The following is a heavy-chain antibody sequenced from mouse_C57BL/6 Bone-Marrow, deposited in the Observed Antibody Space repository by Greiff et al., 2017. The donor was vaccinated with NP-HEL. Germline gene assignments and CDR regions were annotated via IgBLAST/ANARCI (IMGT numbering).Heavy chain of an antibody. CDR1: GYTFTSYG. D-gene: IGHD4-1*01. J-gene: IGHJ3*01. CDR2: IYPRSGNT. CDR3: ARGNWDVFVAY. Sequence: QVQLQQSGAELARPGASVKLSCKASGYTFTSYGISWVKQRTGQGLEWIGEIYPRSGNTYYNEKFKGKATLTADKSSSTAYMELRSLTSEDSAVYFCARGNWDVFVAYWGQGTLVTVSA. V-gene: IGHV1-81*01.